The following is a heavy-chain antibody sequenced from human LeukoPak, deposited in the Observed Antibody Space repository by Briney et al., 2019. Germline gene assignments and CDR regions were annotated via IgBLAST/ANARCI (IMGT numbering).Heavy chain of an antibody. V-gene: IGHV5-51*01. J-gene: IGHJ4*02. Sequence: GESLRISCKGSAVTFNNYWIGWVRQLPGKGLDWMGIIYPGDSETRYSPSFQGQVTMSVDKSINTAYLHWGSLKASDTAIYFCARLSTRLLDHWGQGTRVTVSS. CDR1: AVTFNNYW. D-gene: IGHD3-3*01. CDR2: IYPGDSET. CDR3: ARLSTRLLDH.